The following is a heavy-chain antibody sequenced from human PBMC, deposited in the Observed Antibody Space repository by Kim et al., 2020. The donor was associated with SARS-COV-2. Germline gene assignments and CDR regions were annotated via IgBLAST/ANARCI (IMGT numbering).Heavy chain of an antibody. CDR3: ARDPRQITICEVDPVRIVNYDLDV. Sequence: ASVKVSCRASGYTFSGYYIHWVRQAPGQGLEWMGRLRPNTGGTNYAQKFHGRVTMTRDTSIGTAYMELSGLRTDDTAVYYCARDPRQITICEVDPVRIVNYDLDVCGHGATLSASS. CDR2: LRPNTGGT. D-gene: IGHD3-3*01. CDR1: GYTFSGYY. J-gene: IGHJ6*02. V-gene: IGHV1-2*06.